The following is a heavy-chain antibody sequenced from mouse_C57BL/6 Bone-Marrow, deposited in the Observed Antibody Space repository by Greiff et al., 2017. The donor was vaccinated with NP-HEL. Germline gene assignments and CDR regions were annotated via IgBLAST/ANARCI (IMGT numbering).Heavy chain of an antibody. J-gene: IGHJ2*01. CDR1: GYTFTDYY. D-gene: IGHD2-2*01. Sequence: EVQLQQSGPVLVKPGASVKMSCKASGYTFTDYYMNWLKQSHGKSLEWIGVINPYNGGTSYNQKFKGKATLTVDKSSSTAYMELNSLTSEDSAVYYCARGWLPTWYFDYWGQGTPLTVPS. CDR3: ARGWLPTWYFDY. V-gene: IGHV1-19*01. CDR2: INPYNGGT.